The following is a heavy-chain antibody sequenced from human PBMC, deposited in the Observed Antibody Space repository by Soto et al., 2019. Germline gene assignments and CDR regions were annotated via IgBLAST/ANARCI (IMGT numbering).Heavy chain of an antibody. V-gene: IGHV1-69*06. Sequence: SVKVSCKASGCTFSSYAISWVRQAPGQGLEWMGGIIPIFGTANYAQKFQGRVTITADKSTSTAYMELSSLRSEDTAVYYCARSDSSGYYNYWGQGTLVTVSS. D-gene: IGHD3-22*01. J-gene: IGHJ4*02. CDR1: GCTFSSYA. CDR2: IIPIFGTA. CDR3: ARSDSSGYYNY.